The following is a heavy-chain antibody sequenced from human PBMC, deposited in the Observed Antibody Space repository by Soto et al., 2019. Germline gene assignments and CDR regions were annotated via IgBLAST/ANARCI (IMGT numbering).Heavy chain of an antibody. J-gene: IGHJ4*02. Sequence: SVKVSCKASGGTFSSYAISWVRQAPGQGLEWMGGIIPIFGTANYAQKFQGRVTITADESTSTAYMELSSLRSEDTAVYYCARGPPTVNSSPHFDYWGQGTLVTVSS. V-gene: IGHV1-69*13. CDR3: ARGPPTVNSSPHFDY. D-gene: IGHD4-17*01. CDR1: GGTFSSYA. CDR2: IIPIFGTA.